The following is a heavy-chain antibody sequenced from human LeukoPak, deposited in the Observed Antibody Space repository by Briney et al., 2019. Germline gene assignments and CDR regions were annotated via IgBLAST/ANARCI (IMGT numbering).Heavy chain of an antibody. Sequence: PSETLSLTCTVSGGSISSYYWSWIRQPPGKGLEWIGYIYYSGSTNYNPSLKSRVTISVDTSKNQFSLKLSSVTAADTAVYYCVRAVVGAISNYYYYMDVWGKGTTVTVSS. CDR2: IYYSGST. CDR3: VRAVVGAISNYYYYMDV. V-gene: IGHV4-59*01. CDR1: GGSISSYY. D-gene: IGHD1-26*01. J-gene: IGHJ6*03.